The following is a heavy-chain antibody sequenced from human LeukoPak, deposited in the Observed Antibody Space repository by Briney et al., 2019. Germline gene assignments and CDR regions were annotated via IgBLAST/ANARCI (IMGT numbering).Heavy chain of an antibody. CDR3: ARDKEDERFQH. CDR1: GYTFTSYG. CDR2: ISAYNGNT. V-gene: IGHV1-18*01. J-gene: IGHJ1*01. Sequence: ASVKVSXKASGYTFTSYGISWVRQAPGQGLEWIGWISAYNGNTNYAQKLQGRVTMTTDTSTSTAYMELRSLRSDDTAVCYCARDKEDERFQHWGQGTLVTASS.